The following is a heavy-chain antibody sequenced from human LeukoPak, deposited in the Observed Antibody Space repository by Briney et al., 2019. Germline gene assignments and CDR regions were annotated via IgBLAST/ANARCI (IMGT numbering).Heavy chain of an antibody. J-gene: IGHJ3*02. V-gene: IGHV4-31*03. CDR3: AREGDYYDSSGYSAAPNAFDI. D-gene: IGHD3-22*01. CDR2: IYYSGST. CDR1: GGSISSGGYY. Sequence: SETLSLTCTVSGGSISSGGYYWSWIRQHPGTGLEWIGYIYYSGSTYYNPSLKSRVTISVDTSKNQFSLKLSSVTAADTAVYYCAREGDYYDSSGYSAAPNAFDIWGQGTMVTVSS.